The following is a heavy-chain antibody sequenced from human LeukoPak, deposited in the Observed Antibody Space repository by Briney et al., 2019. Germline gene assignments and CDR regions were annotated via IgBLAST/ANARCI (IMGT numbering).Heavy chain of an antibody. D-gene: IGHD6-13*01. CDR2: FTTGANYT. CDR3: AKAQGAWYYFDS. CDR1: GFTFSSYA. Sequence: GGSLRLSCAAAGFTFSSYAMHWVRLAPGKGLEWVSVFTTGANYTYYADSVKGRFTMTRDNSKNTIFLQLSNVRADDTAVYFCAKAQGAWYYFDSWGQGTLVTVSS. J-gene: IGHJ4*02. V-gene: IGHV3-23*03.